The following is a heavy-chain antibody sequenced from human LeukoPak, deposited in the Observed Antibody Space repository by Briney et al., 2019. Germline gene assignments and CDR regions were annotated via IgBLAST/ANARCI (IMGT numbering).Heavy chain of an antibody. CDR2: MYYSGST. V-gene: IGHV4-59*08. CDR1: GGSISSYY. J-gene: IGHJ4*02. Sequence: SETLSLTFTVSGGSISSYYCSWIRQPPGKGLEWIGYMYYSGSTNYNPSLRSRVTISVDTSKKQFSLKLSSVTAADTAVYYCARNLGSGWYYDYWGKGVLVTVSS. CDR3: ARNLGSGWYYDY. D-gene: IGHD6-19*01.